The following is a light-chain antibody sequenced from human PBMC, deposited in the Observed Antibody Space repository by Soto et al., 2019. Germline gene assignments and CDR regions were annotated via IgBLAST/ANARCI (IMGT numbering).Light chain of an antibody. V-gene: IGKV2-28*01. CDR3: HQTYSPPLT. CDR2: LGS. Sequence: TVMTQSPLSLPVTPAEPASISCRSSQSVLHSNGYNYLDWYLQKPGQSPQLLIYLGSNRASVVPDRFSGSVSWTDFTLTISNLRPEELATYDGHQTYSPPLTCFQVTRLQIK. J-gene: IGKJ5*01. CDR1: QSVLHSNGYNY.